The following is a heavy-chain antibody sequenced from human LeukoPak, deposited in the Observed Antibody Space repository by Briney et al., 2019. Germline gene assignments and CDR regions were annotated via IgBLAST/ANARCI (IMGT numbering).Heavy chain of an antibody. V-gene: IGHV4-39*01. CDR2: IYYSGST. J-gene: IGHJ4*02. Sequence: SETLSLTCTVSGGSISSSSYYWGWIRQPPGKGLEWIGSIYYSGSTYCNPSLKSRVTISVDTSKNQFSLKLSSVTAADTAVYYCARPSGGGVIPISYFDYWGQGTLVTVSS. CDR3: ARPSGGGVIPISYFDY. D-gene: IGHD3-16*02. CDR1: GGSISSSSYY.